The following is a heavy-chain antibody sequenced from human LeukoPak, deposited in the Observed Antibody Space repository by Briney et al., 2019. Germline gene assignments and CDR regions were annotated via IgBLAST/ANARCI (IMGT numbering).Heavy chain of an antibody. J-gene: IGHJ4*02. CDR3: ASGYSSGHYCPIY. CDR1: SDSKSIFH. Sequence: SEPLSLMYNVSSDSKSIFHWSWIRQPRGKALVWIGYIYYRGNTDYNPSLKSRVTMSVDKSKNQFSLKLSSVTAADTAVYYCASGYSSGHYCPIYWGQGTLVPVSS. CDR2: IYYRGNT. V-gene: IGHV4-59*08. D-gene: IGHD3-22*01.